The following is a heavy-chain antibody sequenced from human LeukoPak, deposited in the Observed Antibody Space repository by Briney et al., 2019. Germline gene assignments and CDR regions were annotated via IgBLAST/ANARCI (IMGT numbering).Heavy chain of an antibody. V-gene: IGHV1-8*01. CDR1: GYTFTSYD. CDR3: ARGPRWYFSYYYYGMDV. CDR2: VNPNSGNT. D-gene: IGHD6-13*01. Sequence: EASVTVSCKASGYTFTSYDINWVRQAPGQGLEWMGWVNPNSGNTGYAQKFQGRDTMTRNTSISTAYMELSSLRSEDTAVYYCARGPRWYFSYYYYGMDVWGQGTTVTVSS. J-gene: IGHJ6*02.